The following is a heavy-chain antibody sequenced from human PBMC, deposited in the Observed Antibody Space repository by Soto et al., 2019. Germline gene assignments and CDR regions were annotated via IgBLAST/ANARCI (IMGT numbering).Heavy chain of an antibody. V-gene: IGHV4-31*03. CDR1: GGSISSGGYY. J-gene: IGHJ6*02. CDR3: ARDSVTDSSMDV. Sequence: PSETLSLTCTVSGGSISSGGYYWSWIRQHPGKGLEWIGYIYYSGSTYYNPSLKSRVTISVDTSKNQFSLKLSSVTAADTAVYYCARDSVTDSSMDVWGQGTTVTVYS. CDR2: IYYSGST. D-gene: IGHD1-20*01.